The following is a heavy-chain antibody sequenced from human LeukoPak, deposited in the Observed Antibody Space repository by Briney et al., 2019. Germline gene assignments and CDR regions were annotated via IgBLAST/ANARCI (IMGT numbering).Heavy chain of an antibody. V-gene: IGHV3-21*01. CDR3: AREAQFWKRCHFDL. CDR1: GFTFSSYS. D-gene: IGHD1-1*01. J-gene: IGHJ2*01. CDR2: VSSSSSYI. Sequence: PGGSLRLSCAASGFTFSSYSMNWVRQAPGKGLEWVSSVSSSSSYIYYADSVKGRFTISRDNAKNSLYLQMNSLRAEDTAVYYCAREAQFWKRCHFDLWGRGTLVTVSS.